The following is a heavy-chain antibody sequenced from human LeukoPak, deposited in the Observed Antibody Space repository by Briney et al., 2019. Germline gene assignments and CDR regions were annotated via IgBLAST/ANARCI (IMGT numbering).Heavy chain of an antibody. V-gene: IGHV3-66*02. Sequence: GGSLRLSCAASGFTVSRNYMSWVRRAPGEGVEWVSVIYIGGSTYYADSVKGRFTISRDNSKNTLYLQMNSLRAEDTAVYYCARVLVTIFGVVITTYYYYYMDVWGKGTTVTVSS. CDR1: GFTVSRNY. J-gene: IGHJ6*03. CDR3: ARVLVTIFGVVITTYYYYYMDV. CDR2: IYIGGST. D-gene: IGHD3-3*01.